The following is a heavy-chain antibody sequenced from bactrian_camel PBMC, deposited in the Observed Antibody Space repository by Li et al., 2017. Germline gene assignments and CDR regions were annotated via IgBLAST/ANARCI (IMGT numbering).Heavy chain of an antibody. V-gene: IGHV3S67*01. D-gene: IGHD3*01. CDR1: GFVFSDYG. CDR3: ATVSSVWKRCDGGVAFDQ. Sequence: DVQLVESGGGTVQPGGSLRLSCVTSGFVFSDYGLSWVRQAPGKEREYVGTINRNGSTYYRSTVEGRFTISRDDAKSTVYLQLNSLQIEDTGTYYCATVSSVWKRCDGGVAFDQWGPGTQVTVSS. CDR2: INRNGST. J-gene: IGHJ4*01.